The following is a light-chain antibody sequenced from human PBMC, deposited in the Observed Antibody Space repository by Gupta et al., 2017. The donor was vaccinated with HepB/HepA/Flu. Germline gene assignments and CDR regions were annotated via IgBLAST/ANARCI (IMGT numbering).Light chain of an antibody. CDR1: SSDVGSYNL. Sequence: SALTQPASVSGSPGQSITISCTGTSSDVGSYNLVSWYQQHPGKAPKLMIYEVTKRPSGVSDRFSGSKSGNTASLTISGLQAEDEGDYYCCSYAGSSTFWLFGGGTKVTVL. CDR3: CSYAGSSTFWL. CDR2: EVT. V-gene: IGLV2-23*02. J-gene: IGLJ3*02.